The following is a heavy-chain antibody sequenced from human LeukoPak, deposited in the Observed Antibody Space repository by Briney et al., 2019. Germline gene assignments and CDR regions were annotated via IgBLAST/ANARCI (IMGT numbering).Heavy chain of an antibody. CDR3: VSIGPDAFDI. CDR2: INTYTGNP. Sequence: ASVKVSCKASGYTFTSYAMNWVRQAPGQGLGFMGWINTYTGNPTYAQAFTGRFVFSLDTSVSTAYLQISSLKTEDTAVYYCVSIGPDAFDIWGQGTMVTVSS. J-gene: IGHJ3*02. CDR1: GYTFTSYA. V-gene: IGHV7-4-1*02.